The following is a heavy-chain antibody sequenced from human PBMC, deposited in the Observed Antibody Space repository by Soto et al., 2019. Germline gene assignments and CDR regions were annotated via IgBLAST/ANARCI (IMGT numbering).Heavy chain of an antibody. J-gene: IGHJ4*02. CDR2: IWYDGGNK. CDR3: ARDGQWLPRDGLRSSYYFDY. Sequence: QVQLVESGGGVVQPGRSLRLSCAASGFNFSSYVMHWVRQAPGKGLEWVAVIWYDGGNKYYADSVKGSFTISRDKSKNTMYLQMNSLRAEDTAVYYCARDGQWLPRDGLRSSYYFDYWGQGTLVTVSS. V-gene: IGHV3-33*01. D-gene: IGHD6-19*01. CDR1: GFNFSSYV.